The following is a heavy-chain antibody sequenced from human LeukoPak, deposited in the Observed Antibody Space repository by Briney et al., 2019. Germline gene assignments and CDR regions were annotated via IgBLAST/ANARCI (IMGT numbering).Heavy chain of an antibody. CDR2: ICYSGST. D-gene: IGHD3-10*01. Sequence: RASETLSLTCTVSGGSISSSSYYWGWIRQPPGKGLEWIGSICYSGSTNYNPSLKSRVTISVDTSKNQFSLKLSSVTAADTAVYYCTSTYYGSGSYNYWGQGTLVTVSS. CDR1: GGSISSSSYY. V-gene: IGHV4-39*07. J-gene: IGHJ4*02. CDR3: TSTYYGSGSYNY.